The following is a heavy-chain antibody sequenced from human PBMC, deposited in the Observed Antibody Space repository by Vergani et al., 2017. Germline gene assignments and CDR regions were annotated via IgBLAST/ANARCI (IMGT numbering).Heavy chain of an antibody. Sequence: QVPLQQWGAGLLKPSETLSLTCAVYGGSFSGYFWSWLRQPPGKGLEWIGEVNHIGSTIYNPSLKSRVTISVDTSKNQFSLMMSSVTAADTAVYYCARGKLVPYYYYYGMDVWGQGTTVTVSS. D-gene: IGHD6-13*01. CDR2: VNHIGST. CDR1: GGSFSGYF. J-gene: IGHJ6*02. CDR3: ARGKLVPYYYYYGMDV. V-gene: IGHV4-34*01.